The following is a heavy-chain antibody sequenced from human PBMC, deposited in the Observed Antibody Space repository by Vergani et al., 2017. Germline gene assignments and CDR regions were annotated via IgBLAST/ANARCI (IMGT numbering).Heavy chain of an antibody. D-gene: IGHD6-25*01. CDR1: GFTFSSYG. CDR2: ISYDGSNK. Sequence: QVQLVESGGGVVQPGRSLRLSCAASGFTFSSYGMHWFRQTPGKGLEWVAVISYDGSNKYYADSVEGRFTISRDNSKNTLYLQMNSLRAEDTADYYCARVAAFYGMDVWGKGTTVTVSS. CDR3: ARVAAFYGMDV. J-gene: IGHJ6*04. V-gene: IGHV3-30*03.